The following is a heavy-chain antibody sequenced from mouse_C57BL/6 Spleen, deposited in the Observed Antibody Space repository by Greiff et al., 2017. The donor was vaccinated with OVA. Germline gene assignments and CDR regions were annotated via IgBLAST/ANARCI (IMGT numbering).Heavy chain of an antibody. V-gene: IGHV5-12*01. CDR3: ARHHYVDD. CDR2: ISTGGGST. J-gene: IGHJ2*01. CDR1: GFTFSDYY. Sequence: EVQGVESGGGLVQPGGSLKLSCAASGFTFSDYYMYWVSQTPEKRLEWVAYISTGGGSTYYPDTVKGRFTISRDNAKNTLYLQMSSLKSADTSMYYCARHHYVDDWGPGTTLTVSS.